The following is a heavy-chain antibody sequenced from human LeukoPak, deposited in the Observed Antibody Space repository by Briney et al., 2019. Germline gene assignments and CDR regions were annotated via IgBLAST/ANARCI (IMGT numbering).Heavy chain of an antibody. J-gene: IGHJ5*02. CDR1: GESFRAYY. V-gene: IGHV4-34*01. Sequence: SETLSLTCAVYGESFRAYYWTWLRQPPGKRLEWIGEISHSGNINYNPSLKSRVTISVDTSKNQFSLRLSSVTAADTAVYYCARGDYGNQRSNNWFDPWGQGTLVTVSS. CDR3: ARGDYGNQRSNNWFDP. D-gene: IGHD4-11*01. CDR2: ISHSGNI.